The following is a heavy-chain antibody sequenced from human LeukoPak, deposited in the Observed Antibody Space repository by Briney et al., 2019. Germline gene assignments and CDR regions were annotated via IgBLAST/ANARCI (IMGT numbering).Heavy chain of an antibody. Sequence: ASLTVSCKASGYTFTSYGISWVRLAPGQGLERMGWVSAYHGNTNYAQKLKGRVTMTTDTSTSTAYMELRSLRSEDTAVYYCARDAYYDSSGYYYVYLNQDAFDIWGQGTMVTVSS. D-gene: IGHD3-22*01. V-gene: IGHV1-18*01. CDR3: ARDAYYDSSGYYYVYLNQDAFDI. J-gene: IGHJ3*02. CDR2: VSAYHGNT. CDR1: GYTFTSYG.